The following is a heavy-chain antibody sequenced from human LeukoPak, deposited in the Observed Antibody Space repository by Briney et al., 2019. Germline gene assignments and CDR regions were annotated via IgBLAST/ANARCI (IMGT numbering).Heavy chain of an antibody. CDR1: GFTFSSHG. CDR3: ARDGASYYDFWSGSYYYYYMDV. V-gene: IGHV3-23*01. D-gene: IGHD3-3*01. CDR2: ISPSGGIT. J-gene: IGHJ6*03. Sequence: GGSLRLSCAASGFTFSSHGMNWVRQAPGKGLEWVSGISPSGGITYYTDSVKGRFTISRDNSKNTLYLQMNSLRAEDTAVYCCARDGASYYDFWSGSYYYYYMDVWGKGTTVTVSS.